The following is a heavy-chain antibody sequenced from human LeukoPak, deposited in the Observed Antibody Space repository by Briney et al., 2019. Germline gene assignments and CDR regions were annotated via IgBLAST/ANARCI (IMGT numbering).Heavy chain of an antibody. CDR3: ARLFGGPVV. J-gene: IGHJ4*02. Sequence: ASETLSLTCTVSGGPISSYYWNWIRQPPGEGLEWIGYIHYSGSTNYNPSLKSRVTISVDTSKNQFSLRLNSVTAADTAVYYCARLFGGPVVWGQGALVTVSS. V-gene: IGHV4-59*01. D-gene: IGHD4-23*01. CDR1: GGPISSYY. CDR2: IHYSGST.